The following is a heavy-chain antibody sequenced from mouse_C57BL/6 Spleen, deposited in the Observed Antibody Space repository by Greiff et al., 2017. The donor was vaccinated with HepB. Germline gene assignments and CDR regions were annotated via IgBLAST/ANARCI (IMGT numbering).Heavy chain of an antibody. CDR1: GFTFSDYG. V-gene: IGHV5-17*01. Sequence: EVKLVESGGGLVKPGGSLKLSCAASGFTFSDYGMHWVRQAPEKGLEWVAYISSGSSTIYYADTVKGRFTISRDNAKNTLFLQMTSLRSEDTAMYYCARGPSYDYDEGGFDYWGQGTTLTVSS. J-gene: IGHJ2*01. CDR2: ISSGSSTI. D-gene: IGHD2-4*01. CDR3: ARGPSYDYDEGGFDY.